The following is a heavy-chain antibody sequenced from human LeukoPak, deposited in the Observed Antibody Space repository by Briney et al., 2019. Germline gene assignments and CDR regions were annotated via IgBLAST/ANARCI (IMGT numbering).Heavy chain of an antibody. CDR3: AIAQSWDELFDS. J-gene: IGHJ4*02. CDR2: ISINTDT. CDR1: GIAVTGNY. Sequence: GGSLGLSCAASGIAVTGNYMSWVRQPPGKGLEWVSFISINTDTFYADSVRGRFTISRDSSKNTLFLQMNSLRDEDSAVYYCAIAQSWDELFDSWGQGTLVTVSS. D-gene: IGHD1-1*01. V-gene: IGHV3-53*01.